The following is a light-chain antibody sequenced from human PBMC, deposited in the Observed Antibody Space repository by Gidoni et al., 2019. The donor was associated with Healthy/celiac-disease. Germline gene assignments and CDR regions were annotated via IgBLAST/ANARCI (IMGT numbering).Light chain of an antibody. CDR1: QSVSSSY. V-gene: IGKV3-20*01. CDR2: GAS. J-gene: IGKJ1*01. CDR3: QQYGSSPRT. Sequence: IVLTQSPDSLSLSPGESATLSCRASQSVSSSYLAWYQQKPGHAPRLLIYGASSRATGIPDRFSGSGSGTDFTLTISRLEPEDFAVYYCQQYGSSPRTFGQXTKVEIK.